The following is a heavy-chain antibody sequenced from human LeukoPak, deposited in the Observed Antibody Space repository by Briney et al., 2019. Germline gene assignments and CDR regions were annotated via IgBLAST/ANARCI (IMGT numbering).Heavy chain of an antibody. Sequence: SETLSLTCTVSGGSISSYYWSWIRQPPGKGLEWIGYIYYSGSSNYNPSLKSRVTISVDTSKNQFSLKLSSVTAADTAVYYCARGTYYYDSSFGYWGQGTLVTVSS. V-gene: IGHV4-59*01. D-gene: IGHD3-22*01. CDR3: ARGTYYYDSSFGY. CDR2: IYYSGSS. J-gene: IGHJ4*02. CDR1: GGSISSYY.